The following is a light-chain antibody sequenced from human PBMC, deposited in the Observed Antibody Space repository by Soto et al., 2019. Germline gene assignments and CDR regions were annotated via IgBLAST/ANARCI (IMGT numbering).Light chain of an antibody. Sequence: QSALTQPRSVSGSPGQSITISCTGTSSDVGGYNYVSWYRQHPGKAPKLMIYDVSKRPSGVPDRFSGSKSGNTASLTISGLQAEDEADYYCCSYAGSYTHYVFGTVTKVTVL. V-gene: IGLV2-11*01. J-gene: IGLJ1*01. CDR1: SSDVGGYNY. CDR2: DVS. CDR3: CSYAGSYTHYV.